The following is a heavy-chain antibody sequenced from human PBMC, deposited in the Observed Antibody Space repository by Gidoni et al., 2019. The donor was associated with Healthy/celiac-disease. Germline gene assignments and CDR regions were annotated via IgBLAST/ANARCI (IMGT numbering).Heavy chain of an antibody. CDR3: AILSEKNHIAVAGKGLDY. CDR2: RIPIFDTA. D-gene: IGHD6-19*01. J-gene: IGHJ4*02. V-gene: IGHV1-69*06. CDR1: VGTFRSKA. Sequence: QVQLVQSGDEVKKPGSSVKVSCTASVGTFRSKAISWVRQSPGQGLEWMGGRIPIFDTANYAQKFQGRVTITADKSTSTAYMELSSLRSEDKAVYYCAILSEKNHIAVAGKGLDYWGQGTLVTVSS.